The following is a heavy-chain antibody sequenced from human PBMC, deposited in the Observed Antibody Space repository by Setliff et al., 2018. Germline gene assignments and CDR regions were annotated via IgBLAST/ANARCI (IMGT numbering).Heavy chain of an antibody. V-gene: IGHV4-4*07. J-gene: IGHJ6*03. D-gene: IGHD6-19*01. CDR2: IYIGGSA. CDR3: AREQWLDPPGYYYMDV. CDR1: GGSISSYY. Sequence: PSETLSLTCTVSGGSISSYYWSWIRQPDGKGLEWIGHIYIGGSANYNPSLKSRVTMSIDTSKNQFSLKLNSVTAADMAVYYCAREQWLDPPGYYYMDVWAKGTTVTVSS.